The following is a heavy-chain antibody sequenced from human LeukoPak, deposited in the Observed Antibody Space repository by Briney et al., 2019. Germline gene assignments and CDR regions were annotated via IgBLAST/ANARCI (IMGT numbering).Heavy chain of an antibody. D-gene: IGHD4-23*01. CDR2: INPNSGGT. Sequence: GASVKVSCKASGYTFTGYYMHWVRQAPGQGLEWMGWINPNSGGTNYAQKFQGRVTMTRDTSISTAYMELSRLRSDDTAVYYCARGGGGGNHVLGYMDVWGKGTTVTVSS. CDR3: ARGGGGGNHVLGYMDV. CDR1: GYTFTGYY. J-gene: IGHJ6*03. V-gene: IGHV1-2*02.